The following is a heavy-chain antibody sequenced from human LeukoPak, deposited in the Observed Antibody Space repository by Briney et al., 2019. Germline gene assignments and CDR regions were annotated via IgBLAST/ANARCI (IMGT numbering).Heavy chain of an antibody. Sequence: SETLSLTCTVSGGSISSYYWSWIRQPPGKGLEWIGYIYYSGSTNYNPSLKSRVTISVDTSKNQFSLKLSSVTAADTAVYYCARVGHYYDSSGYYLPRYYFDYWGQGTLVTVSS. CDR2: IYYSGST. J-gene: IGHJ4*02. CDR3: ARVGHYYDSSGYYLPRYYFDY. V-gene: IGHV4-59*01. D-gene: IGHD3-22*01. CDR1: GGSISSYY.